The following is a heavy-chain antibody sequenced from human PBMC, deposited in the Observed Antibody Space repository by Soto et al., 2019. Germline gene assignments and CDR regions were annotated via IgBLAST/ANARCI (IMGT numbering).Heavy chain of an antibody. CDR3: AREQRGYFESNWFDP. CDR2: ISAYNGNT. V-gene: IGHV1-18*01. Sequence: ASVKVSCKASGYTFTSYGISWVRQAPGQGLEWMGWISAYNGNTNYAQKLQGRVTMTTDTSTSTAYMELRSLRSDDTAVYYCAREQRGYFESNWFDPWGQGTLVTVSS. D-gene: IGHD5-12*01. J-gene: IGHJ5*02. CDR1: GYTFTSYG.